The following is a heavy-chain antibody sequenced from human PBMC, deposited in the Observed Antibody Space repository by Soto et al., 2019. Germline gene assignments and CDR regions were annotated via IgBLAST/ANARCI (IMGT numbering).Heavy chain of an antibody. J-gene: IGHJ4*02. V-gene: IGHV4-31*03. D-gene: IGHD3-3*01. Sequence: ASETLSLTCTVSGGSISSGGYYWSWIRQHPGKGLEWIGYIYYSGSTYYNPSLKSRVTISVDTSKNQFSLKLSSVTAADTAVYYCARENHSQAWSGYLIFDYWGQGTLVTVSS. CDR3: ARENHSQAWSGYLIFDY. CDR1: GGSISSGGYY. CDR2: IYYSGST.